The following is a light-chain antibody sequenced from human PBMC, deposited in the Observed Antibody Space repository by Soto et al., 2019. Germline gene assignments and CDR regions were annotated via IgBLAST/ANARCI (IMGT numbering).Light chain of an antibody. CDR1: NIGSKT. CDR3: QVWDTNTTHAV. J-gene: IGLJ2*01. V-gene: IGLV3-21*04. Sequence: SYELTQPPSVSLAPGKTATITCGANNIGSKTVHWYRQRPGQAPVLVIYYDTDRPSGIPERFSGSNSGNTATLTISTIEAGDEADYYCQVWDTNTTHAVFGGGTKVTVL. CDR2: YDT.